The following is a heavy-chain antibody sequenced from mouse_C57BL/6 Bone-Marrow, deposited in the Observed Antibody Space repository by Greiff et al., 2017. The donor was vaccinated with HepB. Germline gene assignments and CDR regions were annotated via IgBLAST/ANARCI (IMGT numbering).Heavy chain of an antibody. V-gene: IGHV14-4*01. D-gene: IGHD4-1*01. CDR3: TTNWEGGY. CDR1: GFNIKDDY. CDR2: IDPENGDT. J-gene: IGHJ2*01. Sequence: VQLQQSGAELVRPGASVKLSCTASGFNIKDDYMHWVKQRPEQGLEWIGWIDPENGDTEYASKFQGKATITADTSSNTAYLQLSSLTSEDTAVYYGTTNWEGGYWGQGTTLTVSS.